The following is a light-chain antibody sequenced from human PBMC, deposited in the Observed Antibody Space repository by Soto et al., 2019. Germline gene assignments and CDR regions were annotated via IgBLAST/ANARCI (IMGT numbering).Light chain of an antibody. CDR1: QSITTW. CDR2: AAS. J-gene: IGKJ4*01. CDR3: QQYGSSPFT. V-gene: IGKV1-5*01. Sequence: DIQMTQSPSTVSAYVGDSVTITCRASQSITTWLAWYQQRPGKAPKLLIYAASSLQSGVPSRFSGSGSGTDFTLSISRLEPEDFAMYYCQQYGSSPFTFGGGTKVDIK.